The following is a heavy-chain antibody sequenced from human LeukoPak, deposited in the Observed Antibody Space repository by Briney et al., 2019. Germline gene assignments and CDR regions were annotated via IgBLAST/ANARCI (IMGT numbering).Heavy chain of an antibody. CDR1: GGPSSGYY. J-gene: IGHJ4*02. CDR2: INHSGST. V-gene: IGHV4-34*01. CDR3: ARGSQWLDY. Sequence: SETLSLTCAVYGGPSSGYYWSWIRQPPGKGLEWIGEINHSGSTNYNPSLKSRIALSLDTSKNQISLKLTSVTAADTAVYYCARGSQWLDYWGQGTLVTVSS. D-gene: IGHD2-8*01.